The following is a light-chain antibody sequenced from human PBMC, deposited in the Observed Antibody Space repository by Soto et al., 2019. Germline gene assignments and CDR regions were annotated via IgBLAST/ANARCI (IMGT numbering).Light chain of an antibody. Sequence: EIVLTQSPGTLSLSPGERATLSCRASQSVSSNYFTWYQQKPGQAPRLLIYGASSRATGIADRFSGSGSGTDFTLTISSLEPEDFAVYYCQQYGSSPFTFGPGTKVDIK. CDR3: QQYGSSPFT. V-gene: IGKV3-20*01. CDR1: QSVSSNY. CDR2: GAS. J-gene: IGKJ3*01.